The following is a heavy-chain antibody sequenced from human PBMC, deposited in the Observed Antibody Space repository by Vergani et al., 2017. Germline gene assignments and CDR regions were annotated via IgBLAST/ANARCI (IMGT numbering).Heavy chain of an antibody. CDR1: GVSMQSGSFY. D-gene: IGHD6-13*01. CDR2: VYPSGTT. CDR3: ARALWIAAAGTGVWFDP. J-gene: IGHJ5*02. V-gene: IGHV4-61*02. Sequence: QVQLVESGPGLVKPSETLSLICSVSGVSMQSGSFYWTWIRQTAERRLEWMGRVYPSGTTNYNPSLNGRVTIFVDKSKNLLSLRLNSVTAADTAVYYCARALWIAAAGTGVWFDPWGQGTLVTVSS.